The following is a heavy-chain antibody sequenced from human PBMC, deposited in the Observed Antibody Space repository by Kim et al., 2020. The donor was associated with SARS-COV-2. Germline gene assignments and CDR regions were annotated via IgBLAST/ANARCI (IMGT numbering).Heavy chain of an antibody. J-gene: IGHJ4*02. CDR3: ARGGGDYYGSGSYYKSPAFDY. CDR1: GYTFTSYG. V-gene: IGHV1-18*04. D-gene: IGHD3-10*01. Sequence: ASVKVSCKASGYTFTSYGISWVRQAPGQGLEWMGWISAYNGNTNYAQKLQGRVTMTTDTSTSTAYMELRSLRSDDTAVYYCARGGGDYYGSGSYYKSPAFDYWGQGTLVTVSS. CDR2: ISAYNGNT.